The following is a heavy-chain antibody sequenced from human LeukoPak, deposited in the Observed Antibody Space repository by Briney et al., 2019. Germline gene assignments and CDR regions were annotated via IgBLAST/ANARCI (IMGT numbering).Heavy chain of an antibody. J-gene: IGHJ4*02. CDR2: LYYSGST. Sequence: SETLSLTCTISGYSISSGYNWGWIRQPPGKGLEWIGYLYYSGSTNYNPSLKSRVTISVDTSKNQFSLKLSSVTAADTAVYYCATGPLDWQPYYLAYWGQGTLVTVSS. V-gene: IGHV4-38-2*02. CDR1: GYSISSGYN. D-gene: IGHD3-9*01. CDR3: ATGPLDWQPYYLAY.